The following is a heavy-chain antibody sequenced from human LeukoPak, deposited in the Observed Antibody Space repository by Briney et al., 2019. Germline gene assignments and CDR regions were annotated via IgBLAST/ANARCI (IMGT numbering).Heavy chain of an antibody. Sequence: GGSLRLSCAASGFTFGNYAMSWVRQAPGQGLEWVSGIRGTGGSTYHADSVKGRFTISRDNSKNTLCLQMNSLRAEDTAVYYCAKYIGMNYYYGMDVWGQGTTVTVSS. J-gene: IGHJ6*02. CDR1: GFTFGNYA. V-gene: IGHV3-23*01. CDR3: AKYIGMNYYYGMDV. CDR2: IRGTGGST.